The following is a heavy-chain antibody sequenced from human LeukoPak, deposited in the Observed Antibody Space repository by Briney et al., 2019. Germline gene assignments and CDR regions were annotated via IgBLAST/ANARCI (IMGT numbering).Heavy chain of an antibody. V-gene: IGHV4-59*01. CDR3: ARGRSSGDANWFDP. J-gene: IGHJ5*02. D-gene: IGHD1-26*01. CDR1: GDSIRFYY. CDR2: VYDSGTP. Sequence: SETLSLTCNVPGDSIRFYYWGCIRQAPEKGLEWIGCVYDSGTPHYNPSLKSRVTMSKDTSKNQLSLRVTDVTAADTAIYYCARGRSSGDANWFDPWGQGTLVTVSS.